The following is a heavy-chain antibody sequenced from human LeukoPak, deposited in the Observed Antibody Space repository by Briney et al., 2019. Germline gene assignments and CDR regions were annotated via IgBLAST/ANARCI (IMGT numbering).Heavy chain of an antibody. J-gene: IGHJ4*02. D-gene: IGHD6-13*01. V-gene: IGHV3-23*01. CDR1: GFTFSSYA. Sequence: GGSLRLSCAASGFTFSSYAMHWVRQAPGKGLEWVSAISSSGGSTYSADSVRGRFTISRDNSKNTLYLQVNSLRAEDTAVYYCAKTGGSSWYMDYWGQGTLVTVSS. CDR3: AKTGGSSWYMDY. CDR2: ISSSGGST.